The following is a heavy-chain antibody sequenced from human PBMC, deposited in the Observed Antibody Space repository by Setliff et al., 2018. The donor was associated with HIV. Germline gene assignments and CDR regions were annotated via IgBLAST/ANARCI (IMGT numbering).Heavy chain of an antibody. Sequence: PSETLSLTCTVFGGSISRFYWSWIRQPPGKGLEWIGSIYYGGTNYSPSLRSRVTISLDTSKNQFSLRLSSVTAADTALYFCARGFDHGDYEESGYVFYYMDVWGKGTTVTVSS. D-gene: IGHD4-17*01. CDR1: GGSISRFY. J-gene: IGHJ6*03. V-gene: IGHV4-59*01. CDR3: ARGFDHGDYEESGYVFYYMDV. CDR2: IYYGGT.